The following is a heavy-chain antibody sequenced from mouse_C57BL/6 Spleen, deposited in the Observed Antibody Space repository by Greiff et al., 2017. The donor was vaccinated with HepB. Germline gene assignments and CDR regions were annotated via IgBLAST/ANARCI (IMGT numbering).Heavy chain of an antibody. D-gene: IGHD4-1*01. J-gene: IGHJ2*01. Sequence: QVTLKVSGPGLLQPSQTLSLSCSFSGFSLSTSNMGLGWLRQPAGKGLEWLVNIWWNDDKYYNPSMKSRLTISKDTSNNQVFLKITSVDTADTATYYCARNWVLDYWGQGTTLTVSS. V-gene: IGHV8-5*01. CDR2: IWWNDDK. CDR3: ARNWVLDY. CDR1: GFSLSTSNMG.